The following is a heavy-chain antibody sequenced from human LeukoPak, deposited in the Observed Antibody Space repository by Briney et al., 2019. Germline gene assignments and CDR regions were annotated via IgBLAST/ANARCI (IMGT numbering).Heavy chain of an antibody. CDR3: AKLMAGYDLIVPGDY. V-gene: IGHV3-23*01. Sequence: GGSLRLSCAASGFTFSRYAMSWVRQAPGKGLEWVSAISGSGGSTYYADSVKGRFTISRDNSKNTLYLQMNSLRAEDTAVYYCAKLMAGYDLIVPGDYWGQGTLVTVSS. J-gene: IGHJ4*02. D-gene: IGHD3-3*01. CDR2: ISGSGGST. CDR1: GFTFSRYA.